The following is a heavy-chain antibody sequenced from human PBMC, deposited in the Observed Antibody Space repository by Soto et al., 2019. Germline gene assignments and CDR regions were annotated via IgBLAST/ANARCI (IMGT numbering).Heavy chain of an antibody. CDR3: ARDASGTTSFLVS. D-gene: IGHD1-1*01. J-gene: IGHJ5*01. CDR1: GFMFTTSG. V-gene: IGHV3-33*01. CDR2: IWLDGSER. Sequence: GGSLRLSCETSGFMFTTSGMHWVRQAPGKGLEWVSGIWLDGSERYYSDSVKGRFTISRDNSKNMLFLEMNSLRVEDTAVYFCARDASGTTSFLVSWGQGALVTV.